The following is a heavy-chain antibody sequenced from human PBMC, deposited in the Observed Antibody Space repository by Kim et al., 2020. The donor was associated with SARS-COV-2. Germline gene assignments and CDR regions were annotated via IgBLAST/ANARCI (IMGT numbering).Heavy chain of an antibody. CDR3: VKGRRLRSNLIDY. CDR2: ISSNGGST. CDR1: GFTFSSYA. D-gene: IGHD3-3*01. J-gene: IGHJ4*02. Sequence: GGSLRLSCSASGFTFSSYAMHWVRQAPGKGLEYVSAISSNGGSTYYADSVKGRFTISRDNSKNTLYLQMRRLRAEDTAVYYCVKGRRLRSNLIDYWGQGTLVTASA. V-gene: IGHV3-64D*09.